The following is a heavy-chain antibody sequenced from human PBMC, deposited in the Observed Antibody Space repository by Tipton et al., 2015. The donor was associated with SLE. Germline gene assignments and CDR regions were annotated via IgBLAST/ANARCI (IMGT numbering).Heavy chain of an antibody. V-gene: IGHV4-39*07. Sequence: LRLSCTVSGGSISSSSYYWGWIRQPPGKGLEWIGSIYYSGSPYYNPSLKSRVTISVDTSKNQFSLKLSSVTAADTAVYYCARGATEDAFDIWGQGTMVTVSS. CDR3: ARGATEDAFDI. CDR1: GGSISSSSYY. J-gene: IGHJ3*02. CDR2: IYYSGSP.